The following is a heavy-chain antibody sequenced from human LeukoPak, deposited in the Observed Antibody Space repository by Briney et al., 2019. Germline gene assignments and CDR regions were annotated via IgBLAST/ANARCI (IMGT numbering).Heavy chain of an antibody. CDR2: INPNSGDT. Sequence: ASVKVSCKASGYTFTDHYMHWVRQAPGQGLEWMGWINPNSGDTNYAQKFQGRVTMTRDASIRTAYMDLRSLRSDDTAVYYCTRMHSAYDYAWNYWGQGTLVTVSS. CDR3: TRMHSAYDYAWNY. CDR1: GYTFTDHY. V-gene: IGHV1-2*02. J-gene: IGHJ4*02. D-gene: IGHD5-12*01.